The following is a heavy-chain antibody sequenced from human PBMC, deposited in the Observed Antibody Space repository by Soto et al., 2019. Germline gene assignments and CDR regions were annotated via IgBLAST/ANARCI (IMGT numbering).Heavy chain of an antibody. D-gene: IGHD3-10*01. CDR1: GYTFTSYG. CDR3: ARENRASPARAYYGMDV. CDR2: ISAYNGNT. J-gene: IGHJ6*02. Sequence: ASVKVSCKASGYTFTSYGISWARQAPGQGLEWMGWISAYNGNTNYAQKLQGRVTMTTDTSTSTAYMELRSLRSDDTAVYYCARENRASPARAYYGMDVWGQGTTVTVSS. V-gene: IGHV1-18*01.